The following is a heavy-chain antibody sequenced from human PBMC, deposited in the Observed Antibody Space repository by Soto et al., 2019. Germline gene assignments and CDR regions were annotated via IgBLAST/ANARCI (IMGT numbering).Heavy chain of an antibody. J-gene: IGHJ4*02. Sequence: QLQLQESGSGLVKPSQTLSLTCAVSGGSISSGGYSWSWIRQPPGKGLEWIGYIYHSGSTYYNRSLKSRVTISVDRSKNQFSLKLSSVTAADTAVYYCASFPYCSGGSCYIWDDYWGQGTLVTVSS. D-gene: IGHD2-15*01. V-gene: IGHV4-30-2*01. CDR3: ASFPYCSGGSCYIWDDY. CDR2: IYHSGST. CDR1: GGSISSGGYS.